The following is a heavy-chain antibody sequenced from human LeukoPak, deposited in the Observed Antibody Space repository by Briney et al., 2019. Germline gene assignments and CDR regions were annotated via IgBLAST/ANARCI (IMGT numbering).Heavy chain of an antibody. J-gene: IGHJ5*02. V-gene: IGHV5-51*01. D-gene: IGHD1-14*01. CDR2: IYPGDSDT. CDR3: ARVDRAHNWFDP. CDR1: GYSFTSYW. Sequence: PVESLKIYCKGSGYSFTSYWIAWVRQMPGKGLEWMGIIYPGDSDTRYSPSFQGQVTISADKSIRTAYLQWSSLKASDTAMYYCARVDRAHNWFDPWGQGTLVTVSS.